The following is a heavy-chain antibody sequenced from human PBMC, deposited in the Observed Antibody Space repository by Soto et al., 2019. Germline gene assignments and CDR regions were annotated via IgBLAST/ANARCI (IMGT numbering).Heavy chain of an antibody. Sequence: TGGSLRLSCAASGFTFTSYWMHWVRQAPGKGLLWVSRIKSDGSSTNYADSVKGRFTLSRDNAKNTVYLQVNSLRAEDTAVYYCARGGRGGFDYWGQGALVTVSS. V-gene: IGHV3-74*01. CDR1: GFTFTSYW. J-gene: IGHJ4*02. CDR2: IKSDGSST. CDR3: ARGGRGGFDY. D-gene: IGHD3-16*01.